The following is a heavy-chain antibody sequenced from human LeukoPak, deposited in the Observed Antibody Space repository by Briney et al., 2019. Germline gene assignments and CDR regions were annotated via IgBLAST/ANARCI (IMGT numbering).Heavy chain of an antibody. Sequence: TSETLSLTCAMHSESSGGDDWTWIRQPPGKGLEWIGEVSPGGSTRYNPSLRSRVTISLDTSRSRFSLRLSSVTAADTGVYYCARDGGTRLGFDPWGQGTLVTVSS. CDR2: VSPGGST. V-gene: IGHV4-34*01. D-gene: IGHD3-16*01. J-gene: IGHJ5*02. CDR3: ARDGGTRLGFDP. CDR1: SESSGGDD.